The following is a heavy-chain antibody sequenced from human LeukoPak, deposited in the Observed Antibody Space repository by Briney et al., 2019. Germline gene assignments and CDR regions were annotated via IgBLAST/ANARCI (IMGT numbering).Heavy chain of an antibody. CDR2: IYHSGST. Sequence: PSETLSLTCAVSGGSISSSNWWSWVRQPPGKGLEWIGEIYHSGSTNYNPSLKSRVTISVDKSKNQFSLKLSSVTAADTAVYYCARTYYYDSSGLFDYWGQGTLVTVSS. CDR3: ARTYYYDSSGLFDY. V-gene: IGHV4-4*02. J-gene: IGHJ4*02. CDR1: GGSISSSNW. D-gene: IGHD3-22*01.